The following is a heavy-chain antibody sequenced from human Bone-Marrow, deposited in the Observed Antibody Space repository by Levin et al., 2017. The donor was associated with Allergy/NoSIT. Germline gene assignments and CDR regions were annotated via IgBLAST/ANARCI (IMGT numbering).Heavy chain of an antibody. D-gene: IGHD5/OR15-5a*01. CDR2: ISGDGNRI. Sequence: PGGSLRLSCEASGFTFSTYEMTWIRQAAGKGLELVSHISGDGNRIYYADSVKGRFTISRDNAKNSVYLQMNSLRAEDTAIYHCVRDRQYLNSVKDAFDIWGHGTKVTVSS. CDR3: VRDRQYLNSVKDAFDI. J-gene: IGHJ3*02. V-gene: IGHV3-48*03. CDR1: GFTFSTYE.